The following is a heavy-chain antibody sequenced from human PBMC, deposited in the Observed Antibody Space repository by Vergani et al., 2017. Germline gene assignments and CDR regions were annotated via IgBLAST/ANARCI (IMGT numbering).Heavy chain of an antibody. CDR3: ARHRGSGGFFPSSYFYGMDV. Sequence: QVQLQESGPGLVKPSETLTLTCDVSDSSIMTNPYWGWFRQSPGKGLEWIGCIHHSGDTHYNSSLTSRVSISIVSSSKFSLSLTSVTAADTAIYYCARHRGSGGFFPSSYFYGMDVWCHGTTVTVSS. J-gene: IGHJ6*02. CDR1: DSSIMTNPY. V-gene: IGHV4-38-2*01. D-gene: IGHD3-10*01. CDR2: IHHSGDT.